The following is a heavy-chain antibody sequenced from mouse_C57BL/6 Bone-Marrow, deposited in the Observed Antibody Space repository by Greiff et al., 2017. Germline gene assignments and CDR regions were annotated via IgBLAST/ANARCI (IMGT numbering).Heavy chain of an antibody. CDR1: GYAFTNYL. CDR3: ARNPITTVVAWPFDY. D-gene: IGHD1-1*01. Sequence: QVQLQQSGAELVRPGASVKVSCKASGYAFTNYLIEWVKQRPGQGLEWIGVINPGSGGTNYNEKFKGKATLTVDKSSSTAYMQLNSLTSEDSAVYFCARNPITTVVAWPFDYWGQGTTLTVSS. J-gene: IGHJ2*01. V-gene: IGHV1-54*01. CDR2: INPGSGGT.